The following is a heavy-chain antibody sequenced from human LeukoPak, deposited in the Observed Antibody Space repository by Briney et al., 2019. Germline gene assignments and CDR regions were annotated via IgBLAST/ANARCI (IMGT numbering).Heavy chain of an antibody. CDR3: ARGPTYYYDSSGYSFFFQH. Sequence: SETLSLTCTVSGGSISSTYWSWIRQPPGKGLEWIGYIHYSGSTNYNPSLRSRVTMSIDTSKNQFSLKLSSVTAADTAVYYCARGPTYYYDSSGYSFFFQHWGQGTLVTVSS. CDR2: IHYSGST. J-gene: IGHJ1*01. CDR1: GGSISSTY. V-gene: IGHV4-59*12. D-gene: IGHD3-22*01.